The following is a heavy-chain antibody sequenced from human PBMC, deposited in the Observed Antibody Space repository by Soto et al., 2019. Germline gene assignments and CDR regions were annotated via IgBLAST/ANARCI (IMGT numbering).Heavy chain of an antibody. Sequence: ASVKVSCKASGYTFTSYDINWVRQATGQGLEWMGWMNPNSGNTGYAQKFQGRVTMTRNTSISTAYMELSSLRSEDTAVYYCARSLRITGTQFTSLAFEIWGQGTMVTVS. J-gene: IGHJ3*02. D-gene: IGHD1-20*01. CDR1: GYTFTSYD. V-gene: IGHV1-8*01. CDR2: MNPNSGNT. CDR3: ARSLRITGTQFTSLAFEI.